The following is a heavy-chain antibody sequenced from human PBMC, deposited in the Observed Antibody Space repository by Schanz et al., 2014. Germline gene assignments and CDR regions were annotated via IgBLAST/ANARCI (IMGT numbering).Heavy chain of an antibody. V-gene: IGHV1-18*01. Sequence: QVQLVQSGAEVKKPGASVKVSCKASGYTFTSYGISWVRQAPGQGLEWMGWISAYNGNTKYPQKLQGRVTMTTDTSTSTAYMELRSLRSDDTAVYYCARDAAEFYDILTEEDYWGQGTLXTVSS. CDR2: ISAYNGNT. CDR1: GYTFTSYG. D-gene: IGHD3-9*01. CDR3: ARDAAEFYDILTEEDY. J-gene: IGHJ4*02.